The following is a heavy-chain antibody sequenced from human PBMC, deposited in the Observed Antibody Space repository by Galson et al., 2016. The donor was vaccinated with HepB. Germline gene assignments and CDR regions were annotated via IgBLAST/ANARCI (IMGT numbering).Heavy chain of an antibody. J-gene: IGHJ4*02. CDR3: ARLTLPLHYFDC. CDR1: GDSINSGSYY. Sequence: SETLSLTCTVPGDSINSGSYYWTWIRQPPGKGLEWIGYIHHTGTTNYNPSLKGRVTISVDTSKNQVSLKVTSVTAADTAVYYCARLTLPLHYFDCWGQGTLVTVSS. D-gene: IGHD1-26*01. CDR2: IHHTGTT. V-gene: IGHV4-61*01.